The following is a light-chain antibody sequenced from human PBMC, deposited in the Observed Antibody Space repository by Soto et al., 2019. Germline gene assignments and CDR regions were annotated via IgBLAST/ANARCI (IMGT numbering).Light chain of an antibody. CDR1: QSVSSSY. V-gene: IGKV3D-20*02. CDR2: GAS. CDR3: QQRSTWPPT. Sequence: EIVLTQSPGTLSLSPGERATLSCRASQSVSSSYLAWYQQKPGQAPRLLIYGASSRATGIPARFSGSGSGTDFTLTISSLEPEDFAVYYCQQRSTWPPTFGGGTKVDIK. J-gene: IGKJ4*01.